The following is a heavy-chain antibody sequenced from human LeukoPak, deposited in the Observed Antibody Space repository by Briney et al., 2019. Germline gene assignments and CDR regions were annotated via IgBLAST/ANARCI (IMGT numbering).Heavy chain of an antibody. CDR2: VYYSGAT. CDR1: GGSLSNSY. D-gene: IGHD3-22*01. J-gene: IGHJ6*04. Sequence: SETLSLTCTVSGGSLSNSYWSWIRQPPGKGLEWIGYVYYSGATNYNPSLKSRVTISVDTSKNQFSLKLSSVTAADTAVYYCARDDYYDSSGYYHGMDVWGKGTTVTVSS. CDR3: ARDDYYDSSGYYHGMDV. V-gene: IGHV4-59*12.